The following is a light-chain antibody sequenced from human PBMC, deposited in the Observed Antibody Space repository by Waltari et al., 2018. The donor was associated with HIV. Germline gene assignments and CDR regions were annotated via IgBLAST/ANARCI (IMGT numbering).Light chain of an antibody. CDR2: WAS. CDR1: QSVLYSSNNKSY. V-gene: IGKV4-1*01. CDR3: QQYYNSPWT. J-gene: IGKJ1*01. Sequence: DIVMTQSPDSLAVSLGERATINCKSNQSVLYSSNNKSYLSWYQQKPRQPPKLLIYWASTRESGVPDRFSGSGSGTDFTLTISSLQAEDVAIYYCQQYYNSPWTFGQGTKVEIK.